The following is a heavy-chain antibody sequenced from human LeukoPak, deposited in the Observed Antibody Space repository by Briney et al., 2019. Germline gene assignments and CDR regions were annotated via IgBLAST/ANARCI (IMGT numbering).Heavy chain of an antibody. V-gene: IGHV1-2*02. D-gene: IGHD3-10*01. J-gene: IGHJ4*02. CDR2: INPNSGGT. CDR1: GYTFTGYY. Sequence: ASVKVSCKASGYTFTGYYIFWVRQAPGQGLEWMGWINPNSGGTNYAQKFQGRVTMTRDTSISTAYMELSRLRSDDTAVFYCARGHHYFASGSYYNFWGQGTLVTVSS. CDR3: ARGHHYFASGSYYNF.